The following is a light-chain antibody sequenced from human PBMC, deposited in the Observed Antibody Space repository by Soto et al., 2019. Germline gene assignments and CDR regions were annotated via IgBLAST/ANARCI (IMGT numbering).Light chain of an antibody. CDR1: SSNIGGNT. Sequence: QSVLTQPPSASGTPGQRVTISCSGTSSNIGGNTLNWYQQLPGTAPKLLIFSNHQRPSGVPDRFSGSKSGTSASLAISGLRSEDEANYYCAAWDDSPSGVVFGGGTKVTVL. J-gene: IGLJ2*01. V-gene: IGLV1-44*01. CDR3: AAWDDSPSGVV. CDR2: SNH.